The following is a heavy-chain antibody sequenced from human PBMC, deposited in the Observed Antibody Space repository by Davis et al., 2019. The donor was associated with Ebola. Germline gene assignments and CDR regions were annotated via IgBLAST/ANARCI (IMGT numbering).Heavy chain of an antibody. CDR2: ISSSSSTI. D-gene: IGHD6-13*01. CDR1: EFTVSSHD. J-gene: IGHJ4*02. CDR3: ARDDIEQQLVLGEFDY. Sequence: GESLKISCAASEFTVSSHDMTWVRQAPGKGLEWVSYISSSSSTIYYADSVKGRFTISRDNAKNSLYLQMNSLRAEDTAVYYCARDDIEQQLVLGEFDYWGQGTLVTVSS. V-gene: IGHV3-48*04.